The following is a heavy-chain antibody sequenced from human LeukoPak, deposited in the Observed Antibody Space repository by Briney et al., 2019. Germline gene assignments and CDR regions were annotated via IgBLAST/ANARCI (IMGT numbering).Heavy chain of an antibody. J-gene: IGHJ5*02. CDR2: IYYSGST. Sequence: SETLSLTCTVSGGSISSSSYYWGWIRQPPGKGLGWIGSIYYSGSTYYNPSLNSRVTICVDTSKNRFSLKLSSVTAADTAVYYCAREVVTMIVVVIRDHNWFDPWGQGTLVTVSS. CDR1: GGSISSSSYY. V-gene: IGHV4-39*07. CDR3: AREVVTMIVVVIRDHNWFDP. D-gene: IGHD3-22*01.